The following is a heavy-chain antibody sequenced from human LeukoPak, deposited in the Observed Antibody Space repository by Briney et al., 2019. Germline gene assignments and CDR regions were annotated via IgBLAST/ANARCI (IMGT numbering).Heavy chain of an antibody. CDR1: GFTFSGYY. Sequence: PGGSLRLSCAASGFTFSGYYMSWIRQAPGKGLEWVSYISSGGSYTNYADSVKGRVTISRDNAKNSLYLQMNSLRVEDTAVYYCATGEVDSSSIDYWGQGTLVTVSS. V-gene: IGHV3-11*06. CDR2: ISSGGSYT. CDR3: ATGEVDSSSIDY. D-gene: IGHD6-6*01. J-gene: IGHJ4*02.